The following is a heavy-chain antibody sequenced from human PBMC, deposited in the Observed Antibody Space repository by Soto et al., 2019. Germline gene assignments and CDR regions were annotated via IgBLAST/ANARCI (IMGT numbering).Heavy chain of an antibody. V-gene: IGHV3-30*18. CDR2: ISYDGSNK. Sequence: GGSLRLSCAASGFTFSSYGMHWVRQAPGKGLEWVAVISYDGSNKYYADSVKGRFTISRDNSKNTLYLQMNSLRAEDTAVYYCAKDWTASRDQWLTYNWFDPWGQGTLVTVSS. J-gene: IGHJ5*02. D-gene: IGHD6-19*01. CDR3: AKDWTASRDQWLTYNWFDP. CDR1: GFTFSSYG.